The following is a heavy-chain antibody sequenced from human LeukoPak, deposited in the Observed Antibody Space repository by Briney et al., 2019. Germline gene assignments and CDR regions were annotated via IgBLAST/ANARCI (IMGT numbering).Heavy chain of an antibody. CDR3: ARDGYDYVWGSFHYYYGMDV. CDR2: ISSSGSTI. V-gene: IGHV3-11*01. J-gene: IGHJ6*02. Sequence: GGSLRLSCAASGFTFSDYYVSWIRQAPGKGLEWVSYISSSGSTIYYADSVKGRFTISRDNAKNSLYLQMNSLRAEDTAVYYCARDGYDYVWGSFHYYYGMDVWGQGTTVTVSS. D-gene: IGHD3-16*01. CDR1: GFTFSDYY.